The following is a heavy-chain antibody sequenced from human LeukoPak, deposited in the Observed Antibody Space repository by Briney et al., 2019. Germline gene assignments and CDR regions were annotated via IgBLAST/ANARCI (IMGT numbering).Heavy chain of an antibody. D-gene: IGHD5-18*01. J-gene: IGHJ5*02. CDR3: ARLAVGYSYGYFFDWFDP. CDR2: IYYSGST. CDR1: GGSISSYY. V-gene: IGHV4-59*08. Sequence: ASETLSLTCTVSGGSISSYYWSWIRQPPGKGLEWIGYIYYSGSTNYNPSLKSRVTISVDTSKNQFSLKLSSLTAADTAVYYCARLAVGYSYGYFFDWFDPWGQGTLVTVSS.